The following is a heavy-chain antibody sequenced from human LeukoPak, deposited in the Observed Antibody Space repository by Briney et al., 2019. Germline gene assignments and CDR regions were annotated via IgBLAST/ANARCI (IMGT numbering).Heavy chain of an antibody. J-gene: IGHJ5*02. CDR3: AREPGFDSSGYLNWFDP. Sequence: SETLSLTCTVSGGSISSYCWSWIRQPPGKGLEWIACISYSGSTKYNPSLKSRVTISVDTSKNQLSLKLSFVTAADTAVYYCAREPGFDSSGYLNWFDPWGQGTLVTVSS. D-gene: IGHD3-22*01. CDR1: GGSISSYC. CDR2: ISYSGST. V-gene: IGHV4-59*01.